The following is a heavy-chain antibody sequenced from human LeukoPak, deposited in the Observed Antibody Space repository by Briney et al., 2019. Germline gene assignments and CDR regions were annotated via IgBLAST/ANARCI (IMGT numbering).Heavy chain of an antibody. Sequence: GGSLRLSCAASGFTFSSYEMNWVRQAPGKGLEWVSSISTSSSYIYYADSLKGRFTISRDNARNSLYLHMNSLRAEDTAVYYCARALKDLRRRIGGTTTFEYYYYMDVWGKGTTVTISS. V-gene: IGHV3-21*01. J-gene: IGHJ6*03. CDR3: ARALKDLRRRIGGTTTFEYYYYMDV. CDR1: GFTFSSYE. CDR2: ISTSSSYI. D-gene: IGHD1-26*01.